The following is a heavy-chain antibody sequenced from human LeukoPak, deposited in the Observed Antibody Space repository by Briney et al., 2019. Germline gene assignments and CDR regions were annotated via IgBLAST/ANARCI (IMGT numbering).Heavy chain of an antibody. J-gene: IGHJ4*02. Sequence: QSLTCTLYGRSFSGYYWRWIRQPPGRGLECIGEINHSGSTNYNPPLKSRVTISEETFKKQFSLKIRSVTTADTGVYYCPNQNTRRAAAGRGPFDYWGQGTLVTVSS. D-gene: IGHD6-13*01. CDR3: PNQNTRRAAAGRGPFDY. CDR1: GRSFSGYY. V-gene: IGHV4-34*01. CDR2: INHSGST.